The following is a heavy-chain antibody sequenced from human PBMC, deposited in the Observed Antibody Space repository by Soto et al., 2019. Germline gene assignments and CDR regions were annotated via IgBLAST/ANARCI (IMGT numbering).Heavy chain of an antibody. V-gene: IGHV3-23*01. CDR2: ISGSGGST. CDR1: GFTFSSYA. CDR3: AKHARAAAVKRFDP. J-gene: IGHJ5*02. D-gene: IGHD2-15*01. Sequence: EVQLLESGGGLVQPGGSLRLSCAASGFTFSSYAMSWVCQAPGKGLEWVSAISGSGGSTYYADSVKGRFTISSDNSKSTLYLEMNRLRAEDTAVYYCAKHARAAAVKRFDPWGQGTLVTVSS.